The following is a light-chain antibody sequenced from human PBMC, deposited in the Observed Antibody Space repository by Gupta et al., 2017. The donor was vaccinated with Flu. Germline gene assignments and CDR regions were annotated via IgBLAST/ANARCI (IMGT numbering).Light chain of an antibody. V-gene: IGKV3-15*01. CDR2: RAS. J-gene: IGKJ2*03. CDR3: QQYNDWPPYS. Sequence: EIVMTQSPATLSVSPGERATLSCRASQRLSSNLAWYQQKPGQAPRLLIYRASTRATGVPDRFSGSGSGTEFTLTISSRQSEDFAVYYCQQYNDWPPYSFGQGTKLEIK. CDR1: QRLSSN.